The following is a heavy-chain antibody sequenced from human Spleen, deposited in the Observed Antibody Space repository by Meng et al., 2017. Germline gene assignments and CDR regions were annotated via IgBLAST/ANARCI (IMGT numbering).Heavy chain of an antibody. CDR3: ARGYCDITSCYHPFDF. CDR2: INHSGST. Sequence: SETLSLTCVVSGGSFSDYYWSWIRQPPGKGLEWIGEINHSGSTNYNPSLESRATISVDTSQNNLSLKLSSVTAADTAVYYCARGYCDITSCYHPFDFWGQGTLVTSPQ. V-gene: IGHV4-34*01. CDR1: GGSFSDYY. D-gene: IGHD2-2*01. J-gene: IGHJ4*02.